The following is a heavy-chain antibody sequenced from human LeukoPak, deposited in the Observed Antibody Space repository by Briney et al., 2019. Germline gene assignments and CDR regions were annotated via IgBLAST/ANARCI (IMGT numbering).Heavy chain of an antibody. V-gene: IGHV4-30-4*01. CDR1: GGSINTGDYY. J-gene: IGHJ4*02. CDR2: IYYSGST. CDR3: ARDSFFGVIHDGY. D-gene: IGHD3-3*01. Sequence: SQTLSLTCTVSGGSINTGDYYWSWIRQPPGTGLEWIGYIYYSGSTYYNPSLKSRLTMSVDTSNNQFSLKLSSVTAADTAVYYCARDSFFGVIHDGYWGQGTLVTVSS.